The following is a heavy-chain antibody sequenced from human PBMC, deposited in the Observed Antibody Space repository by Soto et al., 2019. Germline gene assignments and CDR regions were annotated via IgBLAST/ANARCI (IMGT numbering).Heavy chain of an antibody. CDR1: GFTFVNYA. CDR3: ARADVMLVAIITTLIDS. Sequence: EVQLLESGGGLVQPGGSLRLSCAASGFTFVNYAMTWVRQAPGKGLEWVSTINGGNGGTYYADSVKGRFTISRDNYHNTLSLHMSSLRSEDTAIYYCARADVMLVAIITTLIDSCGQGTLVTVSS. CDR2: INGGNGGT. J-gene: IGHJ4*02. D-gene: IGHD2-8*02. V-gene: IGHV3-23*01.